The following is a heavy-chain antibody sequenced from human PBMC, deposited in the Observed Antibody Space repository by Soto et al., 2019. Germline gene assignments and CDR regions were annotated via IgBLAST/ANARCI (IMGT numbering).Heavy chain of an antibody. D-gene: IGHD2-21*01. J-gene: IGHJ4*02. Sequence: QVQLQQWGAGLLKPSETLSLTCAVYGGSFSGYYWSWIRQPPGKGLEWIGEINDSGSTNYNPSLKSRVTISVDTFKNQFSLKLSSVTAADTAVYYCARRIGVGDHRDFDYWGQGTLVTVSS. V-gene: IGHV4-34*01. CDR2: INDSGST. CDR3: ARRIGVGDHRDFDY. CDR1: GGSFSGYY.